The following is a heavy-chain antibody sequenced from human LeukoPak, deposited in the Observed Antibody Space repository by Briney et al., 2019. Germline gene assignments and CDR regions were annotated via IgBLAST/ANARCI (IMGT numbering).Heavy chain of an antibody. J-gene: IGHJ4*02. CDR2: ISGSGGIT. D-gene: IGHD3-22*01. Sequence: PGGSLRLSCAASGFTFSSYAMSWVRQAPGKGLEWVSSISGSGGITYHADSLKGRFTISRDNSKNTLYLQMNSLRGDDSAIYYCARGPPMYSYGSSAYHYDYFEYWGQGTLVTVSS. CDR3: ARGPPMYSYGSSAYHYDYFEY. CDR1: GFTFSSYA. V-gene: IGHV3-23*01.